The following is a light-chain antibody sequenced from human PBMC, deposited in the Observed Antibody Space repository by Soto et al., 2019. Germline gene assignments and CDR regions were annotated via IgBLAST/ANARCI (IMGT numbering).Light chain of an antibody. CDR3: QKYNRWPRT. V-gene: IGKV3-15*01. CDR1: QSVNSN. CDR2: VAS. Sequence: EIVMTQSPATLSVSPGERATLSCRASQSVNSNLAWYQQKPGQAPRLLIYVASTRATGIPARFSGSGSGTEFTLTISSLQSEDFAVYYCQKYNRWPRTFGGGTKVEIK. J-gene: IGKJ4*01.